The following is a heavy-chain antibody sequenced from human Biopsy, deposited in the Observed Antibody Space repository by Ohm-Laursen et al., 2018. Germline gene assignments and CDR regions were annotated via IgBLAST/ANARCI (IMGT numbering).Heavy chain of an antibody. Sequence: ASVKASCKASGYKFTSYGMSWVRQAPGQGFEWMGRISGYNGNTNYAQKFQGRITMTIDAATSTGYMDLRSLKSDDPAVYYCARIAAAGWDDYWGQGTLVTVSS. D-gene: IGHD6-25*01. J-gene: IGHJ4*02. CDR2: ISGYNGNT. CDR3: ARIAAAGWDDY. V-gene: IGHV1-18*01. CDR1: GYKFTSYG.